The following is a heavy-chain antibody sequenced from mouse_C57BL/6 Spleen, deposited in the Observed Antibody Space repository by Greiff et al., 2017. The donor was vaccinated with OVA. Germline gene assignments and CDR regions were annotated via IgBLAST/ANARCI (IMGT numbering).Heavy chain of an antibody. J-gene: IGHJ4*01. CDR1: GYTFTSYW. CDR3: ARNWDHYAMDY. D-gene: IGHD4-1*01. Sequence: QVQLQQPGAELVKPGASVKMSCKASGYTFTSYWITWVKQRPGQGLEWIGDIYPGSGSTNDNEKFKSKATLTVDTSSSTAYMQLSSLTSEDSAVYYCARNWDHYAMDYWGQGTSVTVSS. V-gene: IGHV1-55*01. CDR2: IYPGSGST.